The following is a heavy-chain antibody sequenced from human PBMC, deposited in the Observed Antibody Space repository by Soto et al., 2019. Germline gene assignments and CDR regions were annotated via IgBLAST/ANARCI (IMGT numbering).Heavy chain of an antibody. CDR3: AKQGPLHCSGTSCPYYIDY. Sequence: ASVKVSCKASGYTFTNSDINWVRQATGQGLEWMGWMNPNSGNTGYAQKFQGRVTMASNTSISTAYMELSSLRSEDTAVYYCAKQGPLHCSGTSCPYYIDYWGQGALVTVSS. CDR1: GYTFTNSD. D-gene: IGHD2-2*01. CDR2: MNPNSGNT. J-gene: IGHJ4*02. V-gene: IGHV1-8*01.